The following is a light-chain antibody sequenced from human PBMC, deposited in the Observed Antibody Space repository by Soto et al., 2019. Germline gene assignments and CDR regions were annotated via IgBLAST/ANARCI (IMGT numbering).Light chain of an antibody. CDR2: DAS. CDR1: QSISRS. CDR3: HQYNSWPPGT. V-gene: IGKV3-15*01. Sequence: EIVLTQSPSILSVSPWERSTLSFMASQSISRSLAWYQQKPGQAPRLLISDASTRATGIPARFSGSGSGTEFTLTISSLQSEDFALYYCHQYNSWPPGTLGQGTKVDIK. J-gene: IGKJ2*01.